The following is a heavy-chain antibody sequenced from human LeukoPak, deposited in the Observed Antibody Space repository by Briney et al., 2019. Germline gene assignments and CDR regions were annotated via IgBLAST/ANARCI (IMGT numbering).Heavy chain of an antibody. Sequence: PGGSLRLSCAASGFSFSDYYMTWIRQAPGMGLECVSYISGSGSYTNYADSVKGRFTISRDNSKNTLYLQMSSLRAEDTAVYFCVKPRPDVVSSYYFDYWGQGTLVTVSS. V-gene: IGHV3-11*06. CDR3: VKPRPDVVSSYYFDY. J-gene: IGHJ4*02. CDR1: GFSFSDYY. D-gene: IGHD1-14*01. CDR2: ISGSGSYT.